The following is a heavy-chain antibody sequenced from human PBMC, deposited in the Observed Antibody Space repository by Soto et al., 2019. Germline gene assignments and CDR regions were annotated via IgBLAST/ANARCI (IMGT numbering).Heavy chain of an antibody. CDR2: VSGNGSRT. J-gene: IGHJ4*02. D-gene: IGHD6-13*01. V-gene: IGHV3-23*01. CDR3: AKDSAFIATAGDGTIDS. Sequence: GGSLRLSCAASGFTFSSYAMSWVRQAPGKGLEWVSGVSGNGSRTYHADSVKGRFTISRDNSKNTLYLQMNSLRAEDTAVYYCAKDSAFIATAGDGTIDSWGQGTLVTVSS. CDR1: GFTFSSYA.